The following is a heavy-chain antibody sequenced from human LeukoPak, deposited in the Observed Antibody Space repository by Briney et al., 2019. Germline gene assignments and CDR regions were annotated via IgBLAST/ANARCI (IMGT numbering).Heavy chain of an antibody. CDR3: ARRGYYGSGMGPNWFDP. Sequence: GGSLRLSCAASGFTFSSYAMSWVRQAPGKGLEWVSAISGSGGSTYYADSVKGRFTISRDNSKNTLYLQMNSLRAEDTAVYYCARRGYYGSGMGPNWFDPWGQGTLVTVSS. V-gene: IGHV3-23*01. CDR1: GFTFSSYA. CDR2: ISGSGGST. D-gene: IGHD3-10*01. J-gene: IGHJ5*02.